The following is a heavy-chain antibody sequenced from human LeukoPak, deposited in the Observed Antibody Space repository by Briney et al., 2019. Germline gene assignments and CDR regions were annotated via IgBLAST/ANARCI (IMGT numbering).Heavy chain of an antibody. J-gene: IGHJ4*01. CDR1: GFTFSNSA. CDR3: AKGIYSSGWSYFDY. CDR2: LSGSGITT. V-gene: IGHV3-23*01. D-gene: IGHD6-19*01. Sequence: GGSLRLSCAASGFTFSNSAMSWVRQAPGKGLEGVSTLSGSGITTYYADSVKGRFTISRDNSKNTLYLQMNSLRAEDTAVYYCAKGIYSSGWSYFDYWGHGTLVTVSS.